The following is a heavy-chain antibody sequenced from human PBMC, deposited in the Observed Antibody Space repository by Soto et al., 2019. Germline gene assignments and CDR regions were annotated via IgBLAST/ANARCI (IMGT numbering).Heavy chain of an antibody. CDR1: GFKFSSYG. J-gene: IGHJ3*01. CDR2: ISYDGSNK. D-gene: IGHD3-22*01. V-gene: IGHV3-30*03. Sequence: GALRLSCAAPGFKFSSYGMHWVRQAPGKGLEWVAVISYDGSNKYYADSVKGRFTISRDNSKNTLYLQMNSLRAEDTAVYYCTRVVTTGEAFDFWGRGTMVTVSS. CDR3: TRVVTTGEAFDF.